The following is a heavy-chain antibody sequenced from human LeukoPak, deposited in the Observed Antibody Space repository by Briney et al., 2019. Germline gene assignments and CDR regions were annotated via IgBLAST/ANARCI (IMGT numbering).Heavy chain of an antibody. Sequence: PSETLSLTCTVSGGSISSSSYYWGWIRQPPGTGLECIGSIHYSGSTYYNPSLKSRVTISVDTSKNQFSLKLSSVTAADTAVYCCARQGYIRLYSSSWRNDYWGQGTLVTVSS. CDR2: IHYSGST. CDR1: GGSISSSSYY. CDR3: ARQGYIRLYSSSWRNDY. J-gene: IGHJ4*02. V-gene: IGHV4-39*01. D-gene: IGHD6-13*01.